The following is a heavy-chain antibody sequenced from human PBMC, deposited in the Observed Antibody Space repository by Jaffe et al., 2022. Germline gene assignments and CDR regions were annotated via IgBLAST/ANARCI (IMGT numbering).Heavy chain of an antibody. CDR2: ITEKTHNYAT. V-gene: IGHV3-73*02. D-gene: IGHD1-1*01. Sequence: EVQLVESGGGLVQPGGSLKLSCAASGFTFSDSAIHWVRQASGKGLEWVGRITEKTHNYATAYVASLRGRFTISRDESRNTAYLQMNSLKTEDTAVYFCTRAVAGTTFVGHWGQGTLVTVSS. CDR1: GFTFSDSA. J-gene: IGHJ4*01. CDR3: TRAVAGTTFVGH.